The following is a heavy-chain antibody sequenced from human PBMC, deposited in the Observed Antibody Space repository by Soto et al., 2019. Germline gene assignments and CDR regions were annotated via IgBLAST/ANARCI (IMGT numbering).Heavy chain of an antibody. CDR1: GYNFRHYY. J-gene: IGHJ4*02. Sequence: PGESLKISCQGSGYNFRHYYIAWVRQMPGRGLEWVGLIYPGDSDTRYNPSVQGQVTISVDRSTDTAYLQWNRLKASDSGTYYCAKKRKSTPAAGQLSFDSWGQGTLVTVSS. CDR2: IYPGDSDT. D-gene: IGHD6-13*01. V-gene: IGHV5-51*01. CDR3: AKKRKSTPAAGQLSFDS.